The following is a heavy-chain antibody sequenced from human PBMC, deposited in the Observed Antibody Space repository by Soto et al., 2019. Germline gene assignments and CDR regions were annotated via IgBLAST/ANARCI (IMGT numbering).Heavy chain of an antibody. D-gene: IGHD2-15*01. CDR1: GGTFSSYT. CDR3: ARGYCNIGSCYSAPIDY. CDR2: IIPILGIA. V-gene: IGHV1-69*02. Sequence: QVQLVQSGAEVKKPGSSVKVSCKASGGTFSSYTFSWVRQAPGHGLEWMGRIIPILGIASYAQMFQGRATITADKSTSTAYMELSSLRSEDTAVYYCARGYCNIGSCYSAPIDYWGQGTLVTVSS. J-gene: IGHJ4*02.